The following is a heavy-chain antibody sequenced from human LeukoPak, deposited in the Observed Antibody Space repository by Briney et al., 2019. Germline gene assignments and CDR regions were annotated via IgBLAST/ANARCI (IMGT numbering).Heavy chain of an antibody. CDR3: ARDSSSGYDRVYYYYGMDV. V-gene: IGHV3-30-3*01. J-gene: IGHJ6*02. Sequence: GGSLRLSCAASGFTFSSYAMHWVRQAPGKGLEWVAVISYDGSNKYYADSVKGRFTISRDNSKNTLYLQMNSLRAEDTAVYYCARDSSSGYDRVYYYYGMDVWGQGTTVTVSS. CDR1: GFTFSSYA. D-gene: IGHD5-12*01. CDR2: ISYDGSNK.